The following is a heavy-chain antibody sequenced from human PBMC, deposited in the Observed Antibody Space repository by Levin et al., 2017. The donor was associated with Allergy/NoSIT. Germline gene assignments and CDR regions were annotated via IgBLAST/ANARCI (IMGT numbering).Heavy chain of an antibody. CDR2: ISWNSGSI. V-gene: IGHV3-9*01. CDR1: GFTFDDYA. D-gene: IGHD3-3*01. J-gene: IGHJ3*02. CDR3: ASSREWLDAFDI. Sequence: PGGSLRLSCAASGFTFDDYAMHWVRQAPGKGLEWVSGISWNSGSIGYADSVKGRFTISRDNAKNSLYLQMNSLRAEDTALYYCASSREWLDAFDIWGQGTMVTVSS.